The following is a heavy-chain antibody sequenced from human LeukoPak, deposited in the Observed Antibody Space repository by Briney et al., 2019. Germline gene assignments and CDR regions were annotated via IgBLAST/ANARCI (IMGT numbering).Heavy chain of an antibody. CDR2: ISSSSSYT. CDR3: ARDVITFGGVIAPPDY. CDR1: GFTFSDYY. V-gene: IGHV3-11*05. D-gene: IGHD3-16*02. Sequence: GGSLRLSCAASGFTFSDYYMSWIRQAPGKGLEWVSYISSSSSYTNYADSVKGRFTISRDNAKNSLYLQMNSLRAEDTAVYYCARDVITFGGVIAPPDYWGQGTLVTVSS. J-gene: IGHJ4*02.